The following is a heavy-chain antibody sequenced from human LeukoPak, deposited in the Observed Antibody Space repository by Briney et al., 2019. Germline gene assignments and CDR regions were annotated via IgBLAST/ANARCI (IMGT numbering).Heavy chain of an antibody. CDR3: ARSPYYYDSSGRNAFDI. D-gene: IGHD3-22*01. CDR2: IYYSGST. V-gene: IGHV4-30-4*07. Sequence: TLSLTCAVSGGSISSGGYSWSWIRQPPGKGLEWIGYIYYSGSTYYNPSLKSRVTISVDTSKNQFSLKLSSVTAADTAVYYCARSPYYYDSSGRNAFDIWGQGTMVTVSS. J-gene: IGHJ3*02. CDR1: GGSISSGGYS.